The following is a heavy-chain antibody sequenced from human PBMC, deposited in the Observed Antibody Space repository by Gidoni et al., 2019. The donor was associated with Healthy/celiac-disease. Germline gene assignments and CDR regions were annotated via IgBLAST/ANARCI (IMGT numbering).Heavy chain of an antibody. J-gene: IGHJ6*02. CDR1: GYTFTGYY. CDR2: INPNSGGT. Sequence: QVQLVQSGAEVKKPGASVKVSCKASGYTFTGYYMHWVRQAPGQGLEWMGWINPNSGGTNYAQKFQGWVTMTRDTSISTAYMELSRLRSDDTAVYYCARDRPFGEVSYYYYGMDVWGQGTTVTVSS. D-gene: IGHD3-10*01. V-gene: IGHV1-2*04. CDR3: ARDRPFGEVSYYYYGMDV.